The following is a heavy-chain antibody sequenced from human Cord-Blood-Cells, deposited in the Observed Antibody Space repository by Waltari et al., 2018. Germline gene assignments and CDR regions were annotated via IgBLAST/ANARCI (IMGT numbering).Heavy chain of an antibody. CDR1: GGSISSHY. V-gene: IGHV4-59*11. CDR2: IYYSGST. D-gene: IGHD3-3*01. CDR3: VRGGWYYDFWSGANWFDP. J-gene: IGHJ5*02. Sequence: QVQLQESGPGLVKPSETLSLTCTVSGGSISSHYWSWIRQPPGKGLEWIGYIYYSGSTNYNPSLKRRVTISVDTSKNQFSLKLSSVTAADTAVYYCVRGGWYYDFWSGANWFDPWGQGTLVTVSS.